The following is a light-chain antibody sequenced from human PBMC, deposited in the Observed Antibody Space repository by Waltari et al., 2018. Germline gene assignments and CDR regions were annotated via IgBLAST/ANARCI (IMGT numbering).Light chain of an antibody. J-gene: IGKJ2*01. Sequence: DIVMTQSPDSLAVSLGERATINCRSRRSVLSSLNNKNYLAWYQQKPGQPPKLLIYWASTRESGVPDRFSGSGSGTEFSLTISSLQAEDVAVYSCQQYYTVPPHTFGQGTKLEIK. CDR1: RSVLSSLNNKNY. V-gene: IGKV4-1*01. CDR2: WAS. CDR3: QQYYTVPPHT.